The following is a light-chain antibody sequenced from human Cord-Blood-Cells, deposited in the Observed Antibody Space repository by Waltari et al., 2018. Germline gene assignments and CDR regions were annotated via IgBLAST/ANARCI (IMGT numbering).Light chain of an antibody. J-gene: IGLJ3*02. CDR2: DVS. CDR1: SSDVGGYNY. CDR3: SSYTSSSTL. Sequence: HSALTQPASVSGSPGQSITISCTGTSSDVGGYNYVSWYQQHPGKAPKLMLYDVSKRPSGVSNRLSGSKSGNTASLTISGLQAEDEADYYCSSYTSSSTLFGGGTKLTVL. V-gene: IGLV2-14*01.